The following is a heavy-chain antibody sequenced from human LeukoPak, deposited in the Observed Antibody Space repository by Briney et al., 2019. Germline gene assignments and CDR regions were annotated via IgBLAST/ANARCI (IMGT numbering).Heavy chain of an antibody. CDR1: GGSVSTYY. CDR3: ARTTPHGSADY. Sequence: PSETLSLTCTVSGGSVSTYYWSWIRQPPGKGLEWIAYIHYTGTTNYNPSLKSRVSISLDTSKNHFSLELSSVTAADTAVYYCARTTPHGSADYWGQEPWSPSPQ. D-gene: IGHD1-26*01. CDR2: IHYTGTT. J-gene: IGHJ4*01. V-gene: IGHV4-59*08.